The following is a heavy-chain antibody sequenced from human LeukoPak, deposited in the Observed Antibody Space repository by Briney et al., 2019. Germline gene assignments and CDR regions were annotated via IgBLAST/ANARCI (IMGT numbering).Heavy chain of an antibody. CDR2: INHSGST. Sequence: SETLSLTCTVSGGSISSSSYYWSWIRQPPGKGLEWIGEINHSGSTNYNPSLKSRVTISVDTSKNQFSLKLSSVTAADTAVYYCARGHYRLSWCGGGSCYSPGFDYWGQGTLVTVSS. V-gene: IGHV4-39*07. CDR1: GGSISSSSYY. J-gene: IGHJ4*02. D-gene: IGHD2-15*01. CDR3: ARGHYRLSWCGGGSCYSPGFDY.